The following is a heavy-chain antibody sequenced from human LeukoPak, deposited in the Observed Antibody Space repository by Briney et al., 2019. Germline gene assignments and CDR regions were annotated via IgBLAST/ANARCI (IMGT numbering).Heavy chain of an antibody. D-gene: IGHD6-19*01. CDR1: GGSFSGYY. Sequence: SETLSLTCAVYGGSFSGYYWSLIRQPPGKGLEWIGEINHSGSTNYNPSLKSRVTISVDTSKNQFSLKLSSVTAADTAVYYCARPIAVAGTGWFDPWGQGTLVTVSS. J-gene: IGHJ5*02. V-gene: IGHV4-34*01. CDR3: ARPIAVAGTGWFDP. CDR2: INHSGST.